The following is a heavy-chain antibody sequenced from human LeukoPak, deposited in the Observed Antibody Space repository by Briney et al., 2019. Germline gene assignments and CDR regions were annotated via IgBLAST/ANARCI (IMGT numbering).Heavy chain of an antibody. Sequence: PSETLSLTCTVSGYSISSGYYWGWIRQPPGKGLEWIGSIYHSGSTYYNPSLNSRVTISVDTSKNQFSLKLTSVTAADTAVYYCARNVNRMVRGVSYYYYYSYMDVWGRGTTVTIS. J-gene: IGHJ6*03. CDR1: GYSISSGYY. V-gene: IGHV4-38-2*02. D-gene: IGHD3-10*01. CDR2: IYHSGST. CDR3: ARNVNRMVRGVSYYYYYSYMDV.